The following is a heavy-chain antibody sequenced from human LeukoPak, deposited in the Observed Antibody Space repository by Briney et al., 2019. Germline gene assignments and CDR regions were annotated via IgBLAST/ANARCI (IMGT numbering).Heavy chain of an antibody. CDR1: GGSISSYY. D-gene: IGHD3-3*01. J-gene: IGHJ6*02. CDR2: IYYSGST. Sequence: PSETLSLTCTVSGGSISSYYWSWIRQPPGKGLEWIGYIYYSGSTNYNPSLKSRVTISVDTSKNQFSLKLSSVTAADTAVYYCARDRRYDFWSGYDNYYYYRMDVCGQGTTVTVSS. CDR3: ARDRRYDFWSGYDNYYYYRMDV. V-gene: IGHV4-59*01.